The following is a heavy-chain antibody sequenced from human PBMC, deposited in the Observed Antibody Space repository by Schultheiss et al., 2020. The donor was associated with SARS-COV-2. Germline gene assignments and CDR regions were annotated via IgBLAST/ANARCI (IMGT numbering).Heavy chain of an antibody. D-gene: IGHD2-2*01. V-gene: IGHV1-18*01. Sequence: ASVKVSCKASGYTFNSYGISWVRQAPGQGLERMGWFSAYNGNTNYAQKHKGGVTMTTDTSTSTAYMELRNLRSDDTAVYYCARTVSRGYCSSTSCQAFDIWGHRTMVTVSS. CDR1: GYTFNSYG. CDR3: ARTVSRGYCSSTSCQAFDI. CDR2: FSAYNGNT. J-gene: IGHJ3*02.